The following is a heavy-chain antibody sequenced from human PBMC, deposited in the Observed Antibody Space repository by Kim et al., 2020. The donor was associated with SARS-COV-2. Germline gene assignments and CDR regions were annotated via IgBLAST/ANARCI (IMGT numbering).Heavy chain of an antibody. J-gene: IGHJ6*02. CDR2: IYASGKT. V-gene: IGHV3-53*01. Sequence: GGSLRLSCAASGFSVSGDYMNWVRQSPGKGLEWVSTIYASGKTYYAESVTGRLTISRDTSENTVNLQMNSLRAEDSAVYYCARDNPRPLVDPLAMRLAYGGDLGGRETTVILSS. CDR3: ARDNPRPLVDPLAMRLAYGGDL. D-gene: IGHD2-2*01. CDR1: GFSVSGDY.